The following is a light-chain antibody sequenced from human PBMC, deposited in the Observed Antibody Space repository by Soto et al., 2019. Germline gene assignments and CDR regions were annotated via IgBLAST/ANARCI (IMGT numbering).Light chain of an antibody. J-gene: IGKJ4*01. Sequence: DIQMTQSPSSLSASVGDRVTITCRASQNISNYLNWYQQKPGKAPKLLIYAASSLQSGVPSRFSGSGSGTDFTLTISSLEPEDFAVYYCQHRSNWLSLTFGGGTKVDIK. CDR2: AAS. V-gene: IGKV1-39*01. CDR3: QHRSNWLSLT. CDR1: QNISNY.